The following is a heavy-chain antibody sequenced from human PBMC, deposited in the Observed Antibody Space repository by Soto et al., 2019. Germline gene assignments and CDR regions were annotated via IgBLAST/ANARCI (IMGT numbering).Heavy chain of an antibody. D-gene: IGHD5-12*01. CDR3: ARIRLPWLRLRAGYYYGMDV. V-gene: IGHV3-33*01. CDR1: GFTFSSYG. CDR2: IWYDGSNK. J-gene: IGHJ6*02. Sequence: QVQLVESGGGVVQPGRSLRLSCAASGFTFSSYGMHWVRQAPGKGLEWVAVIWYDGSNKYYADSVKGRFTISRDNSKNTLYLEMSSLRAEDTAVYYCARIRLPWLRLRAGYYYGMDVWGQGPTVTVSS.